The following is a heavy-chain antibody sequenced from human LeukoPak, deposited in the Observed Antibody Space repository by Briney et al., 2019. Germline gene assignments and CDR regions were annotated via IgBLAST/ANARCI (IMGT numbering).Heavy chain of an antibody. V-gene: IGHV1-69*06. CDR1: GYTFTGYY. D-gene: IGHD3-22*01. Sequence: SVKLSCKASGYTFTGYYMHWVRQAPAQGLELMGGIFPIFGTANYAQKFQGRVTITADKSTSTAYMDLSSLRSEDTAVYYCARSYFYDSSGSDAFDIWGQGTMVTVSS. CDR2: IFPIFGTA. J-gene: IGHJ3*02. CDR3: ARSYFYDSSGSDAFDI.